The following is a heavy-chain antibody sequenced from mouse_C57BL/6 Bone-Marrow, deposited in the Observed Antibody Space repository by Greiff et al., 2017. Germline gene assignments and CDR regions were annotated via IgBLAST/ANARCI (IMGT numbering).Heavy chain of an antibody. V-gene: IGHV1-81*01. CDR1: GYTFTSYG. J-gene: IGHJ4*01. Sequence: QVQLQQSGAELARPGASVKLSCKASGYTFTSYGISWVKQRTGQGLEWIGEIYPRSGNTYYNEKFKGKATLTADKSSSTAYMELRSLTSEDSAVYFCPREWYYYGSSPYYYAMDYWGQGTSVTVSS. CDR3: PREWYYYGSSPYYYAMDY. CDR2: IYPRSGNT. D-gene: IGHD1-1*01.